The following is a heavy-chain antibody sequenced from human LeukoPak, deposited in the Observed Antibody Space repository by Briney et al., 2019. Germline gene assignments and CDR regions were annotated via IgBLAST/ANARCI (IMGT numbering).Heavy chain of an antibody. CDR2: ISSSRSYI. Sequence: GGSLRLSCAASGFTFSSYSMNWVRQAPGKGLEWVSSISSSRSYIYYADSVKGPFTISRDNATTSLYLQMNSLRAEDTAVYYCARDLVLGSGYDSYDASDIWGQGTMGTVSS. J-gene: IGHJ3*02. D-gene: IGHD5-12*01. CDR3: ARDLVLGSGYDSYDASDI. V-gene: IGHV3-21*01. CDR1: GFTFSSYS.